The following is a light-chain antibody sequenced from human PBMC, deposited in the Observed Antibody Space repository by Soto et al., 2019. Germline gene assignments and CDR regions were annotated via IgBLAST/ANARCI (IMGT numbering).Light chain of an antibody. J-gene: IGLJ2*01. CDR1: SSNIGAGYD. Sequence: QSVLTQPPSVSGAPGQRVTISCTGSSSNIGAGYDVHWYQQLPGTAPKLLIYGNSNRPSGVPDRFSGSKSGTSASLAITGLQAEDEADYYCQSYDSSWHVVFGGGTKLTVL. CDR3: QSYDSSWHVV. CDR2: GNS. V-gene: IGLV1-40*01.